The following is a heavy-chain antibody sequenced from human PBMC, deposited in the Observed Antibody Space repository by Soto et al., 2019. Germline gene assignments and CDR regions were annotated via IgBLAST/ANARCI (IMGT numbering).Heavy chain of an antibody. Sequence: GGSLRLSCAASGFTFSSYAMSWVRQAPGKGLEWVSAISGSGGSTYYADSVKGRFTISRDNSKNTLYLQMNSLRAEDTAVYYWTREVIRDYYYMDVWGKGTTVTVSS. V-gene: IGHV3-23*01. J-gene: IGHJ6*03. D-gene: IGHD4-17*01. CDR2: ISGSGGST. CDR1: GFTFSSYA. CDR3: TREVIRDYYYMDV.